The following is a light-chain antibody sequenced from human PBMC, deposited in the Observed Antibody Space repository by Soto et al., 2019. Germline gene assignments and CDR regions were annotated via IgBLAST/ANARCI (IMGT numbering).Light chain of an antibody. V-gene: IGKV3-15*01. J-gene: IGKJ1*01. CDR2: GAS. CDR1: QSVSGY. CDR3: QQRSNWPRT. Sequence: EIVMTQSPFTLSLSPGERATLSCRASQSVSGYLAWYQQKPGQAPRLLIYGASTRATGIPARFSGSGSGTEFTLTISSLQSEDFAVYYCQQRSNWPRTFGQGTKVDIK.